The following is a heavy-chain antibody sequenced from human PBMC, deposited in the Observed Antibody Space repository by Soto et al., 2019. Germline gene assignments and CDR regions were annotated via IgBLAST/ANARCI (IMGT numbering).Heavy chain of an antibody. CDR3: ARMGDVPYYYYGMDV. V-gene: IGHV1-18*01. CDR2: INGYNGNT. J-gene: IGHJ6*02. CDR1: GYTFTSYG. Sequence: ASVKVSCKASGYTFTSYGISWVRQAPGQGLEWMGWINGYNGNTNHAQKLQGRVTMSTDTSTSTAYMELRSLRSDDSAVYYCARMGDVPYYYYGMDVWGHGTTVTGSS. D-gene: IGHD3-16*01.